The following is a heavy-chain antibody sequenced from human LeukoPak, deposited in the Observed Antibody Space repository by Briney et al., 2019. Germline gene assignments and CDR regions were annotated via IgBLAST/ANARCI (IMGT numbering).Heavy chain of an antibody. CDR3: ARASPGENYYYFYYMDV. D-gene: IGHD3-10*01. Sequence: SETLSLTCAVYGGSFSGYYWSWIRQPPGKGLEWIGEINHSRSTNYNPSLKSRVTISVDTSKNQFSLKLSSVTAADTAVYYCARASPGENYYYFYYMDVWGKGTTVTVSS. J-gene: IGHJ6*03. CDR1: GGSFSGYY. CDR2: INHSRST. V-gene: IGHV4-34*01.